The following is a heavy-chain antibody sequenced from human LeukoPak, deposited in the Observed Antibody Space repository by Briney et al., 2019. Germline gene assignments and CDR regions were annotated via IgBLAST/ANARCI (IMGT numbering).Heavy chain of an antibody. J-gene: IGHJ4*02. CDR3: AKAPVTTCSGAYCYPFDY. D-gene: IGHD2-15*01. CDR1: GFSFSNYA. Sequence: GGSLRLSCAASGFSFSNYAMSWVRQAPGKGLEWVSGITSSGGSTYDADSVKGRFTISRDNSKNTLYLQMNSLRAEDAAVYYCAKAPVTTCSGAYCYPFDYWGQGTLVTVSS. CDR2: ITSSGGST. V-gene: IGHV3-23*01.